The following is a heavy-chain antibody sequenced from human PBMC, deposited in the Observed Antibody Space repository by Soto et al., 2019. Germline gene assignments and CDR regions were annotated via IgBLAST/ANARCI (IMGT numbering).Heavy chain of an antibody. CDR2: ISVYNGNT. J-gene: IGHJ4*02. Sequence: QVKLVQSGPEVKKPGASVKVSCKASGYTFNSNGISWVRQAPGQGLEWMGWISVYNGNTNFAQNFQDRVTMTTDTATSTAYMELRSLRSDDTAVYYCARDSSDSSGYHYWGQGTLVTVSS. CDR1: GYTFNSNG. CDR3: ARDSSDSSGYHY. D-gene: IGHD3-22*01. V-gene: IGHV1-18*01.